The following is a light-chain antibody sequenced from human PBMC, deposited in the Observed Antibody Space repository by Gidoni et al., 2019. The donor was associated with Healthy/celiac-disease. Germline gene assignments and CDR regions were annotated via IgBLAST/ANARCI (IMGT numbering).Light chain of an antibody. CDR2: GNS. CDR1: SSNIGAGYD. CDR3: QSYDSSLSGYV. Sequence: QSVLTQPPSVSGAQWQMVTISCTGSSSNIGAGYDVHWYQQLPGTAPKLLIYGNSNRPSGVPDRFSGSKSGTSASLAITGLQAEDEADYYCQSYDSSLSGYVFGTGTKVTVL. J-gene: IGLJ1*01. V-gene: IGLV1-40*01.